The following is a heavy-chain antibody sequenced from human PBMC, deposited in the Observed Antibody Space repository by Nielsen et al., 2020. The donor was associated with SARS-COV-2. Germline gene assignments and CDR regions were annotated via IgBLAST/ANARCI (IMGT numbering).Heavy chain of an antibody. CDR3: ARDWSVAGHFDS. J-gene: IGHJ4*02. Sequence: GESLKISCAASGFTFNSYGMHWVRQAPGKGLEWVAVISYDGSNKYYADSVKGRFTISRDNAKRSLYLQMNSLRAEDTAVYYCARDWSVAGHFDSWGQGTLVTVSS. CDR1: GFTFNSYG. V-gene: IGHV3-30*03. D-gene: IGHD6-19*01. CDR2: ISYDGSNK.